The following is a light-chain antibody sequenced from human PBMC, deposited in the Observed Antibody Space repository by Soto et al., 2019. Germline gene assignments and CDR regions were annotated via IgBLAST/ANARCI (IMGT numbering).Light chain of an antibody. J-gene: IGKJ1*01. Sequence: DIQMTQSPASLSASVEDRVTITCRASQNIRSRLAWFQQRPGKAPKLLIYKASTLKSGVPSRFSGSGSGTEFTLTISSLQPDDFATYYCQHYNSYSEAFGQGTKVDIK. CDR3: QHYNSYSEA. V-gene: IGKV1-5*03. CDR2: KAS. CDR1: QNIRSR.